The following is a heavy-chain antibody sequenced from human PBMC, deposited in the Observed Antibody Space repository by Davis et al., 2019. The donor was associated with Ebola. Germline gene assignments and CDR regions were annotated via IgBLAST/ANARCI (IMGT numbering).Heavy chain of an antibody. CDR2: ISGSVDIT. CDR1: GFTFSSYV. Sequence: PGGSLRLSCAASGFTFSSYVMTWVRQAPGKGLGWVAEISGSVDITYYADSVKDRFTISRDNSKNTLYLEMNSLSAEDTGVYYCAKEEGGYYFDYWGQGTLVTVSS. CDR3: AKEEGGYYFDY. J-gene: IGHJ4*02. V-gene: IGHV3-23*01. D-gene: IGHD3-16*01.